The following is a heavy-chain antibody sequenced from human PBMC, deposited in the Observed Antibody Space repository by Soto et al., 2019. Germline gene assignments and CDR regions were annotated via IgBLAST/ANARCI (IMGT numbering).Heavy chain of an antibody. J-gene: IGHJ4*02. D-gene: IGHD2-2*02. CDR3: ARDKLRYCSSTSCYTPFDY. CDR1: GYTFTSYG. CDR2: ISADNGNT. V-gene: IGHV1-18*01. Sequence: GASVKVSCKASGYTFTSYGISWVRQAPGQGLEWMGWISADNGNTNYAQKLQGRVTMTTDTSTSTAYMELRSLRSDDTAVYYCARDKLRYCSSTSCYTPFDYWGQGALVTVSS.